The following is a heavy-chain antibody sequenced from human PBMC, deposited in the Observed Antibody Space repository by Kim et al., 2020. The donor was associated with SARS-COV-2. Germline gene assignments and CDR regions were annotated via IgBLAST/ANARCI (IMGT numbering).Heavy chain of an antibody. CDR1: GFTFSTYW. CDR3: ARSSGWFDY. D-gene: IGHD6-19*01. V-gene: IGHV3-74*01. J-gene: IGHJ4*02. Sequence: GGSLRLSCTASGFTFSTYWMHWVRQAPGKGLVWVSRINPDGSTTTYADSVKGRFTISRDNAKNTLYLQMNSLRDEDTAVYYCARSSGWFDYWGQGTLVTVSS. CDR2: INPDGSTT.